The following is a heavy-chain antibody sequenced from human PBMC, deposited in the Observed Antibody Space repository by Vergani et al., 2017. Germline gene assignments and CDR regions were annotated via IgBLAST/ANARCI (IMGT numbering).Heavy chain of an antibody. V-gene: IGHV3-30*03. CDR2: ISYDGSNK. D-gene: IGHD6-19*01. J-gene: IGHJ4*02. CDR1: GFTFSSYG. CDR3: ARDYNSGWYYYY. Sequence: VQLVESGGGLVQPGGSLRLSCAASGFTFSSYGMHWVRQAPGKGLECVAVISYDGSNKYYADSVTGRFTISRDNSKNTLYLQMNSLRAEDTAVYYCARDYNSGWYYYYWGQGTLVTVSS.